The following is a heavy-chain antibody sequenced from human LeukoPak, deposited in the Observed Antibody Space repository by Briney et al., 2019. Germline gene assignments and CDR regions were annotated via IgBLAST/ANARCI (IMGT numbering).Heavy chain of an antibody. V-gene: IGHV5-51*01. J-gene: IGHJ4*02. D-gene: IGHD6-6*01. CDR1: GYTFTSYW. CDR2: IYPGDSDT. CDR3: ARPNLYSSSDLDY. Sequence: GASVKISCKGSGYTFTSYWIGWVRQMPGNGLEWMGIIYPGDSDTRYSPSFQGQVTISADKSISTAYLQWSNLKASDTAIYYCARPNLYSSSDLDYWGQGTLVTVSS.